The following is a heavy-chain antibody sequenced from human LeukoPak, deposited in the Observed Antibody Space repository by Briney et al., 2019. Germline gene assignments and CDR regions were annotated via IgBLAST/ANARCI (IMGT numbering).Heavy chain of an antibody. CDR1: GYTFTGYY. CDR3: ARDYDYGDYVGDY. V-gene: IGHV1-3*01. Sequence: ASVKVSCKASGYTFTGYYMHWVRQAPGQRLEWMGWINAGNGNTKYSQKFQGRVTITRDTSASTAYMELSSLRSEDTAVYYCARDYDYGDYVGDYWGQGTLVTVSS. D-gene: IGHD4-17*01. J-gene: IGHJ4*02. CDR2: INAGNGNT.